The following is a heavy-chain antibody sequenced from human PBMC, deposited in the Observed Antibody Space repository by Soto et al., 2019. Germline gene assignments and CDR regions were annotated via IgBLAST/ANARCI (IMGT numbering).Heavy chain of an antibody. Sequence: VGSRRLSCAASGFTFSTFSMNWVRQAPGKGLEWVSYISSTSNTIYYADSVKGRFTISRDNAKNSLYLQMNSLRDEDTAVYYCARAKYSENYRFYYYGMDVWGQGTTVTSP. J-gene: IGHJ6*02. CDR1: GFTFSTFS. V-gene: IGHV3-48*02. CDR2: ISSTSNTI. D-gene: IGHD1-26*01. CDR3: ARAKYSENYRFYYYGMDV.